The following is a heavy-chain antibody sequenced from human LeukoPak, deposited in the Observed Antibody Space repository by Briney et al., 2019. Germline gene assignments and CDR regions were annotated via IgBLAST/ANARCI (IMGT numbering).Heavy chain of an antibody. CDR2: IRYDGSNK. D-gene: IGHD3-22*01. V-gene: IGHV3-30*02. J-gene: IGHJ4*02. Sequence: GGSLRLSCAASGFTFSSYGMHWVRQAPGKGLEWVAFIRYDGSNKYYADSVKGRFTISRDNSKNTLYLQMNSLRAEDTAVYYCAKDPVPFYYYDSSEPDYWGQGTLVTVSS. CDR1: GFTFSSYG. CDR3: AKDPVPFYYYDSSEPDY.